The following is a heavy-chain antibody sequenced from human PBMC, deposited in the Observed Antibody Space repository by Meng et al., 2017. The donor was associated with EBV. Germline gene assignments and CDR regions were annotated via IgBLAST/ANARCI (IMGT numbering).Heavy chain of an antibody. CDR2: IKSKTDGGTT. D-gene: IGHD1-26*01. V-gene: IGHV3-15*01. J-gene: IGHJ4*02. CDR3: TTDEGAIQEDY. Sequence: EVQLGECGGGLVRPGGSLRLSCAASGFIFSNAWMSWVRQAPGKGLEWVGRIKSKTDGGTTDYAAPVKGRFTISRDDSKNTLYLQMNSLKTEDTAVYYCTTDEGAIQEDYWGQGTLVTVSS. CDR1: GFIFSNAW.